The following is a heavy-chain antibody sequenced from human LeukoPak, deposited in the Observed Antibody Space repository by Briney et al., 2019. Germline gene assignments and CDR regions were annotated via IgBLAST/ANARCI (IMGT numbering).Heavy chain of an antibody. CDR3: ARGVGGSSGWYACVD. CDR1: GYTFTSYY. J-gene: IGHJ4*02. V-gene: IGHV1-46*01. D-gene: IGHD6-19*01. CDR2: INPSSGSA. Sequence: ASVKVSCKASGYTFTSYYMHWVRQAPGEGLEWVGIINPSSGSATYAQKFRGRVTMTRDTSTSTVYMEMGSLRSEDTAVYYCARGVGGSSGWYACVDWGQGTLVTVSS.